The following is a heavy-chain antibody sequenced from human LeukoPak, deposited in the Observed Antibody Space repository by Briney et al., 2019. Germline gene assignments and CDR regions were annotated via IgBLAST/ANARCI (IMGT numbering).Heavy chain of an antibody. J-gene: IGHJ6*02. CDR2: ISAYNGNT. Sequence: ASVKVSCKASGYTFTGYYMHWVRQAPGQGLEWMGWISAYNGNTNYAQKLQGRVTMTTDTSTSTAYMELRSLRSDDTAVYYCARISNITSGSWYNYYYYGMDVVTDVWGQGTTVTVSS. CDR1: GYTFTGYY. CDR3: ARISNITSGSWYNYYYYGMDVVTDV. D-gene: IGHD6-13*01. V-gene: IGHV1-18*04.